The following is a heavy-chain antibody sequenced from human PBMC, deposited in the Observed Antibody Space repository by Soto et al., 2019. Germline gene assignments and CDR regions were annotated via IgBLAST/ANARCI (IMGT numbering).Heavy chain of an antibody. J-gene: IGHJ4*02. D-gene: IGHD3-22*01. Sequence: QVQLVESGGGVVQPGRSLGLSCVASGFTFSSYGMHWVRGAPGKGLEWVAVISYDGGNTYYADSVQGRFTISRDNSKNTLNLQMNSLRAEDTAVYYCATRGYYDSSGYYPDWGQGTLVTVSS. CDR1: GFTFSSYG. CDR2: ISYDGGNT. CDR3: ATRGYYDSSGYYPD. V-gene: IGHV3-30*03.